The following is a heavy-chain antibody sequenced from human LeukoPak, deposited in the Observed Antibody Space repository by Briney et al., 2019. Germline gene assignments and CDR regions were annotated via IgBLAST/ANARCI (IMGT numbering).Heavy chain of an antibody. V-gene: IGHV4-59*01. CDR3: ARGVDWIDP. Sequence: SETLSLTCTVSGGSISSYYWSWIRQPPGKGLEWIGYISYSGTTNYNPSLKSRVTISIDTSKNQFSLKLTSVTAADTAVYYCARGVDWIDPWGQGTLVTVSS. J-gene: IGHJ5*02. CDR1: GGSISSYY. CDR2: ISYSGTT. D-gene: IGHD2-15*01.